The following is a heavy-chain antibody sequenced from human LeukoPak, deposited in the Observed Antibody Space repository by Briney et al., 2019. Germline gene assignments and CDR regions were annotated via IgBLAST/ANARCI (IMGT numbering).Heavy chain of an antibody. CDR3: ARDQPFEYSSPTPYYYGMDV. Sequence: SVKVPCKASGGTFSSYAISWVRQAPGQGLEWMGRIIPILGIANYAQKFQGRVTITADKSTSTAYMELSSLRSEDTAVYYCARDQPFEYSSPTPYYYGMDVWGQGTTVTVSS. J-gene: IGHJ6*02. V-gene: IGHV1-69*04. D-gene: IGHD6-6*01. CDR1: GGTFSSYA. CDR2: IIPILGIA.